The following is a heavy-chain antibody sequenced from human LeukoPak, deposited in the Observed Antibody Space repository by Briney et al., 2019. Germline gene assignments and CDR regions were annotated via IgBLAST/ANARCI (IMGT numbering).Heavy chain of an antibody. Sequence: LWASVKDSCKASGYTFTSYDINWVRQATGQGLEWMGWMNPNSGNTGYAQKFQGRVTMTRNTSISTAYMELSSLRSEDTAVYYCERGHEWGYYYYYMAVWCKGTTVTVSS. CDR1: GYTFTSYD. CDR3: ERGHEWGYYYYYMAV. V-gene: IGHV1-8*01. D-gene: IGHD1-26*01. J-gene: IGHJ6*03. CDR2: MNPNSGNT.